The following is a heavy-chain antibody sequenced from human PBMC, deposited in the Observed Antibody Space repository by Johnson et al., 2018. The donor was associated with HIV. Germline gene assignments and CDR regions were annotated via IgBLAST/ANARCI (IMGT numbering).Heavy chain of an antibody. D-gene: IGHD5-18*01. CDR1: GFTFSSYG. Sequence: QVQLVESGGGVVQPGRSLRLSCAASGFTFSSYGMHWVRQAPGKWLEWVAVISYDGSNKYYADSVKGRFTITRDNSKNTLYLQMNSLRPEDTAVYHCARRTYRYGESPDAFDIWGQGTMVTVSS. CDR3: ARRTYRYGESPDAFDI. V-gene: IGHV3-30*03. J-gene: IGHJ3*02. CDR2: ISYDGSNK.